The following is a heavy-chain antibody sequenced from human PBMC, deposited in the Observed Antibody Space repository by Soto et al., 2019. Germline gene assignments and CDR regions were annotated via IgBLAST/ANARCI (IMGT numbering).Heavy chain of an antibody. CDR2: IYYSGST. CDR1: GGSISSYY. V-gene: IGHV4-59*01. J-gene: IGHJ4*02. CDR3: AGGPTGYVLRYFDWSRDY. D-gene: IGHD3-9*01. Sequence: SETLSLTCTVSGGSISSYYWSWIRQPPGKGLEWIGYIYYSGSTNYNPSLKSRVTISVDTSKNQFSLKLSSVTAADTAVYYCAGGPTGYVLRYFDWSRDYWGQGTLVTVSS.